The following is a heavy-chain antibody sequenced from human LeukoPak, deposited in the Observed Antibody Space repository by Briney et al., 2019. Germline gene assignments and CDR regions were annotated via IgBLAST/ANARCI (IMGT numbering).Heavy chain of an antibody. Sequence: PSETLSLTCTVSGGSISSYYWSWIRQPPGKGLEWIGYIYYSGSTNYNPSLKSRVTISVDTSKNQFSLKVSSVTAADTAVYYCARVSYDSSGYRLYYFDYWGQGTLVTVSS. V-gene: IGHV4-59*01. CDR1: GGSISSYY. CDR2: IYYSGST. J-gene: IGHJ4*02. D-gene: IGHD3-22*01. CDR3: ARVSYDSSGYRLYYFDY.